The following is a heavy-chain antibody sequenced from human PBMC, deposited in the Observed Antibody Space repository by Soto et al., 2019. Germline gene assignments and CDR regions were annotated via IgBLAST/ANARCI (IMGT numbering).Heavy chain of an antibody. CDR3: ARLSRPNYYDTSGFFKDNGFDP. CDR1: GGTFNSYD. J-gene: IGHJ5*02. V-gene: IGHV1-69*01. CDR2: IIPIVETP. Sequence: QVQLVQSGAEVKKPGSSMKVSCKASGGTFNSYDINWVRQAPGQGLEWMGGIIPIVETPKYAQKFQGRVTITADESTNKVYMELSSLRSEDTAMYYCARLSRPNYYDTSGFFKDNGFDPWGQGTLVTVSS. D-gene: IGHD3-22*01.